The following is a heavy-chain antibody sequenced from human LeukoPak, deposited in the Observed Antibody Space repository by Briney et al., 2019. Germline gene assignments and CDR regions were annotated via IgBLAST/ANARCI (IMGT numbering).Heavy chain of an antibody. V-gene: IGHV3-23*01. CDR1: GFTFSSYA. J-gene: IGHJ3*02. Sequence: GGSLRLSCAASGFTFSSYAMSWVRQAPGKGLEWVSAISGSGGSTYYADSVKGRFTISRDNSKNTLYLQMNSLRAEDTAVYCCAKYGDYVLAFDIWGQGTMVTVSS. CDR2: ISGSGGST. CDR3: AKYGDYVLAFDI. D-gene: IGHD4-17*01.